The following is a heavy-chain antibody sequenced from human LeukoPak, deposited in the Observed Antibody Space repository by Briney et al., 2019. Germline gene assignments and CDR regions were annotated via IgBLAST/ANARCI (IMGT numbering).Heavy chain of an antibody. Sequence: ASVKVSCKASGYTFTSYYMHWVRQAPGQGLEWMGIINPSGGSTSYAQKFQGRVTMTRDMSTSTVYMELSSLRSEDTAVYYCARGSRTPSIVVVTATSTRYYFDYWGQGTLVTVSS. J-gene: IGHJ4*02. D-gene: IGHD2-21*02. CDR1: GYTFTSYY. CDR3: ARGSRTPSIVVVTATSTRYYFDY. CDR2: INPSGGST. V-gene: IGHV1-46*01.